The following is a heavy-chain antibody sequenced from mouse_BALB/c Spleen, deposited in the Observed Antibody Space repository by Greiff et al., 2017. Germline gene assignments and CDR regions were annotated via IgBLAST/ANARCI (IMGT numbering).Heavy chain of an antibody. V-gene: IGHV5-12-1*01. CDR3: ARHEGGIYYGYEGAMDY. D-gene: IGHD1-2*01. CDR1: GFAFSSYD. Sequence: EVQLVESGGGLVKPGGSLKLSCAASGFAFSSYDMSWVRQTPEKRLEWVAYISSGGGSTYYPDTVKGRFTISRDNAKNTLYLQMSSLKSEDTAMYYCARHEGGIYYGYEGAMDYWGQGTSVTVSS. J-gene: IGHJ4*01. CDR2: ISSGGGST.